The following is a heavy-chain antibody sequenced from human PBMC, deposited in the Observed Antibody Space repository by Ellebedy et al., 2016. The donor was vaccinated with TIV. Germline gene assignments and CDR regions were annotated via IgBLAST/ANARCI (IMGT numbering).Heavy chain of an antibody. CDR1: GFTFSSYW. Sequence: GESLKISCAASGFTFSSYWMSWVRQAPGKGLEWVANIKQDDGEKYYVDSVKGRFTISRDNAKSSLYLQMNSLRAEDTAVYYCARGPMWLVREGVDYWGQGALVTVSS. J-gene: IGHJ4*02. V-gene: IGHV3-7*03. CDR3: ARGPMWLVREGVDY. D-gene: IGHD6-19*01. CDR2: IKQDDGEK.